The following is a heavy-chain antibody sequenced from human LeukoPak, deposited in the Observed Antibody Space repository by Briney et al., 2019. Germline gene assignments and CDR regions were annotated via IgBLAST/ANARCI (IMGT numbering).Heavy chain of an antibody. CDR1: GGSFSGYY. CDR3: ASSRGPMATMGPLVN. V-gene: IGHV4-34*01. CDR2: INHSGST. J-gene: IGHJ4*02. Sequence: SETLSLTCAVYGGSFSGYYWSWIRQLPGKGLEWIGEINHSGSTNYNPSLKSRVTISVDTSKNQFSLKLSSVTAADTAVYYCASSRGPMATMGPLVNWGQGALVTVSS. D-gene: IGHD5-24*01.